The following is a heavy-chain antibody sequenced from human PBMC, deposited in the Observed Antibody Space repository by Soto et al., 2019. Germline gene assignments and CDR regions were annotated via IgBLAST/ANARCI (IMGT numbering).Heavy chain of an antibody. CDR3: ARRYCSGGSCYLGANWFDP. CDR2: IYYSGST. CDR1: GGSISSYY. D-gene: IGHD2-15*01. V-gene: IGHV4-59*08. Sequence: QVQLQESGPGLVKPSETLSLTCTVSGGSISSYYWSWIRQPPGKGLEWIGYIYYSGSTNYNPSLKSRVTTSVDTSKNQFSLKLSSVTAADTAVYYCARRYCSGGSCYLGANWFDPWGQGTLVTVSS. J-gene: IGHJ5*02.